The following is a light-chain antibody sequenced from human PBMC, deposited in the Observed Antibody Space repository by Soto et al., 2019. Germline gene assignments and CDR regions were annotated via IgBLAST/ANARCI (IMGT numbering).Light chain of an antibody. CDR2: GAS. Sequence: EFVLTQSPGTLSLSPGERATLSCRASHSVSSSLAWYQQKPGQAPRLLIHGASTRATGIPARFSGSGSGTEFTLTISSLQSEDFAVYYCQQYSDWRPQFGQGTKVDIK. V-gene: IGKV3-15*01. CDR3: QQYSDWRPQ. CDR1: HSVSSS. J-gene: IGKJ1*01.